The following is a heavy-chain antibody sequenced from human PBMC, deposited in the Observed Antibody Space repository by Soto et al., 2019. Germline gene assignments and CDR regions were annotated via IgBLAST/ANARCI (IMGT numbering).Heavy chain of an antibody. CDR2: ISSSSSTI. J-gene: IGHJ3*02. CDR1: GFTFSSYS. D-gene: IGHD6-13*01. V-gene: IGHV3-48*01. CDR3: ARSSTPSAAGPVGAFDI. Sequence: GGSLRLSCAASGFTFSSYSMNWVRQAPGKGLEWVSYISSSSSTIYYADSVKGRFTISRDNAKNSLYLQMNSLRAEDTAVYYCARSSTPSAAGPVGAFDIWGQGTMVTVSS.